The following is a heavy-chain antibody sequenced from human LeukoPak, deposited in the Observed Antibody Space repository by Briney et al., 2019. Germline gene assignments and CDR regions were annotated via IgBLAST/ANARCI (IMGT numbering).Heavy chain of an antibody. D-gene: IGHD3-10*01. CDR3: ASDYFTSGTRIPGVY. Sequence: PSETLSLTCAVYGGSFSGYYWSWIRQPPGKGLEWIGEINHSGSTNYNPSLKSRVTMSVDTSKNQFSLKLTSMTAADTAVYYCASDYFTSGTRIPGVYWGQGTLVTVSS. CDR2: INHSGST. V-gene: IGHV4-34*01. J-gene: IGHJ4*02. CDR1: GGSFSGYY.